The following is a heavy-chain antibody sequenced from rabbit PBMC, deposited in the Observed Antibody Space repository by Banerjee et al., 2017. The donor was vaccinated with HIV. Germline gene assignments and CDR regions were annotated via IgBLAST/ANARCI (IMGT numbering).Heavy chain of an antibody. V-gene: IGHV1S45*01. CDR3: ARDDGDYIMFDL. D-gene: IGHD2-1*01. J-gene: IGHJ4*01. Sequence: QEQLEESGGDLVKPGASLTLTCTASGFSFSSNYWMCWVRQAPGKGLEWIACIYGGSSGSAYYASWAKGRFTISKTSSTTVTLQMTSLTAADTATYFCARDDGDYIMFDLWGPGTLVTVS. CDR1: GFSFSSNYW. CDR2: IYGGSSGSA.